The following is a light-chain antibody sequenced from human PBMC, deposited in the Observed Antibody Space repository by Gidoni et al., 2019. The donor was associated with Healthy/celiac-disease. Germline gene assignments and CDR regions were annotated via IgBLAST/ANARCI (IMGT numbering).Light chain of an antibody. CDR1: QIVSRSY. Sequence: EIELTQSPATLSLSPGERATLSCRASQIVSRSYLAWYQQKPGQAPRLLIYDASSMATGIPDRFSGRGSGTDFTLTISRLEPEDFAVYYCQQYGSSIFTFGPGTKVDIK. CDR3: QQYGSSIFT. J-gene: IGKJ3*01. CDR2: DAS. V-gene: IGKV3-20*01.